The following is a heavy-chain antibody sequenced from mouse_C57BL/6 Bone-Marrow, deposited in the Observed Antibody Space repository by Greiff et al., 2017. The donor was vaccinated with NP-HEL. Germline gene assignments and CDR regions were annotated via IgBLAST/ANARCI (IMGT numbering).Heavy chain of an antibody. D-gene: IGHD1-1*01. CDR3: ARWPNYYGSSCAMDY. J-gene: IGHJ4*01. CDR2: IYPGGGYT. Sequence: QVQLQQSGAELVRPGTSVKMSCKASGYTFTNYWIGWAKQRPGHGLEWIGDIYPGGGYTNYNEKFKGKATLTADKSSSTAYMQFSTLTSEDSAIYYCARWPNYYGSSCAMDYWGQGTSVTVSS. CDR1: GYTFTNYW. V-gene: IGHV1-63*01.